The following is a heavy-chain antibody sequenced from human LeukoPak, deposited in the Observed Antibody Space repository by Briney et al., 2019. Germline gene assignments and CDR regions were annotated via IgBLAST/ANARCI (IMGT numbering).Heavy chain of an antibody. CDR2: INPNSGGT. CDR3: ARDRGPRGWYYFDY. Sequence: GASVKVSCKASGYTFTVYYMHWVRQAPGQGLEWMGWINPNSGGTNYAQKFQGRVTMTRDTSISTAYMELSRLRSDDTAVYYCARDRGPRGWYYFDYWGQGTLVTVSS. CDR1: GYTFTVYY. D-gene: IGHD6-19*01. J-gene: IGHJ4*02. V-gene: IGHV1-2*02.